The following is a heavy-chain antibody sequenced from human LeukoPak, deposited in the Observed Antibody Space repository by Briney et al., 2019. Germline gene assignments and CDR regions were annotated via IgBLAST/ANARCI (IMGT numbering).Heavy chain of an antibody. CDR1: GYSFTSYW. CDR3: ARHLNGGGYGSGSYTWFDP. V-gene: IGHV5-51*01. J-gene: IGHJ5*02. D-gene: IGHD3-10*01. CDR2: IYPGDSDT. Sequence: GESLKISSKGSGYSFTSYWIGWVRQMPGKGLEWMGIIYPGDSDTRYSPSFQGQVTISADKSISTAYLQWSSLKASDTAMYYCARHLNGGGYGSGSYTWFDPWGQGTLVTVSS.